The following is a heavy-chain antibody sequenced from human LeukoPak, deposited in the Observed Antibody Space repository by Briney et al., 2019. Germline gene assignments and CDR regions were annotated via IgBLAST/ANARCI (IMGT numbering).Heavy chain of an antibody. D-gene: IGHD1-26*01. Sequence: SETLSLTCTVSGGSISSSSYYWGWIRQPPGKGLEWIGSIYYSGSTYYNPSLKSRVTISVDTSKNQFSLKLSSVAAADTAVYYCASRKRWEPGAFDIWGQGTMVTVSS. CDR1: GGSISSSSYY. CDR2: IYYSGST. V-gene: IGHV4-39*01. CDR3: ASRKRWEPGAFDI. J-gene: IGHJ3*02.